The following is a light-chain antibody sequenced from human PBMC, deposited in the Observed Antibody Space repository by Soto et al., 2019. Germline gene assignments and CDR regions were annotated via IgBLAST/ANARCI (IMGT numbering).Light chain of an antibody. CDR2: GAS. V-gene: IGKV3-20*01. CDR1: QSVRSGY. CDR3: QQYAGSPRT. J-gene: IGKJ1*01. Sequence: EIVLTQSPGTLSLSPGERATLSCTASQSVRSGYVAWYQQKPGQAPRLLIYGASFRASGNSDRFSGSGSGTGFTLTISRMEPEDVAVYYCQQYAGSPRTFGQGTKVDIK.